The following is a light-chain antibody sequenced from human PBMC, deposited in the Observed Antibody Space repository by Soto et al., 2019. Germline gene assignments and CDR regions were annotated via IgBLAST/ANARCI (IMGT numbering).Light chain of an antibody. Sequence: QSALTQPASMSGSPGQSITLSCTGTSSDIGGYNYISWYQQLPGKAPKFIIYDVRNRPSGVSNRFSGSRSGNTAALTISGLQDEDEADDYCSSYTRSSTVIFGGGTKVTVL. CDR1: SSDIGGYNY. CDR2: DVR. J-gene: IGLJ2*01. V-gene: IGLV2-14*01. CDR3: SSYTRSSTVI.